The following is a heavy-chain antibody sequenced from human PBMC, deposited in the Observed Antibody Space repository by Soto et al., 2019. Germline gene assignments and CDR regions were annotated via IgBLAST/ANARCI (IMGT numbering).Heavy chain of an antibody. Sequence: PGGSLRLSCAASGFTFSSYSMNWVRQAPGKGLEWVGRIKSKTDGGTTDYPAPVKGRFTISRDDSKNTLYLQMNSLRTEDTAVYYCTTRVIVGTTVWFDPWGQGTLVTVSS. CDR1: GFTFSSYS. CDR3: TTRVIVGTTVWFDP. D-gene: IGHD1-26*01. J-gene: IGHJ5*02. CDR2: IKSKTDGGTT. V-gene: IGHV3-15*07.